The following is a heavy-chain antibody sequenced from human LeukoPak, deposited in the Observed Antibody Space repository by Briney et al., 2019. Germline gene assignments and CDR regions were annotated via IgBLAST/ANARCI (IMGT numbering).Heavy chain of an antibody. CDR1: GFTVSSKY. V-gene: IGHV3-66*01. CDR3: AKGSRDGIVGSSFVYYFDY. D-gene: IGHD1-26*01. Sequence: GGSLRLSCAASGFTVSSKYMSWVRQAPGKGLEWVSVIYSGGSTYYADSVKGRFTISRDNSKNTLHLQMTSLRAEDTAVYYCAKGSRDGIVGSSFVYYFDYWGQGTLVTVSS. J-gene: IGHJ4*02. CDR2: IYSGGST.